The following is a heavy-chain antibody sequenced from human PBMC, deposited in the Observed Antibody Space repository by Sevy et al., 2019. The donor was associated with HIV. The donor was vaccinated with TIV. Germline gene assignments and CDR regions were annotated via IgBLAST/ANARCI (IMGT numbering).Heavy chain of an antibody. V-gene: IGHV1-46*01. CDR3: VRADPDQHFDS. CDR1: GDTFTNNY. CDR2: VNPSAGNT. J-gene: IGHJ4*02. Sequence: ASVKVSCKASGDTFTNNYIHWVRQAPGQGLEWMGMVNPSAGNTTYAQKFQGRVTMTRNTSTSILYMELSSLRSEDTAVYYCVRADPDQHFDSWGQGTLVTVSS.